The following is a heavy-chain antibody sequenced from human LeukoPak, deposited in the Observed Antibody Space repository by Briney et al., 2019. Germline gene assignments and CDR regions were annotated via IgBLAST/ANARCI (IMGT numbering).Heavy chain of an antibody. D-gene: IGHD2-2*01. Sequence: ASVKVSCKASGYTFTSYDINWVRQATGQGLEWMGWMNPNSGNTGYAQKFQGRVTMTRNTSISTAYMELSSLRSEDTAVYYCARGSIVLVPAAKGGWFDPWGQGTLVTVSS. V-gene: IGHV1-8*01. J-gene: IGHJ5*02. CDR1: GYTFTSYD. CDR2: MNPNSGNT. CDR3: ARGSIVLVPAAKGGWFDP.